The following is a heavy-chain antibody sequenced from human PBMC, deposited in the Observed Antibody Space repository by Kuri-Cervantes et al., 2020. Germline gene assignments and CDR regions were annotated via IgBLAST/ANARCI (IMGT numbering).Heavy chain of an antibody. Sequence: GSLRLSCAVSGGSISSSNWWSWVRQPPGKGLEWIGEIYHSGSTNYNPSLKSRVTISVDKSKNQFSLKLSSVTAADTAVYYCARDRWGAVVGTPGFDYGMDVWGRGTTVTVSS. D-gene: IGHD6-19*01. CDR2: IYHSGST. V-gene: IGHV4-4*02. CDR3: ARDRWGAVVGTPGFDYGMDV. CDR1: GGSISSSNW. J-gene: IGHJ6*02.